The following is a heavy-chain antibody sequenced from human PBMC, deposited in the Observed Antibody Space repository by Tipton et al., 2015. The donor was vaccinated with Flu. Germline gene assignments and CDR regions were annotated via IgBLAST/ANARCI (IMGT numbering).Heavy chain of an antibody. CDR2: VHRTGSP. V-gene: IGHV4-38-2*01. D-gene: IGHD4-11*01. CDR1: GYSVRSGYY. Sequence: TLSLTCAVSGYSVRSGYYWDWIRQPPGKGLEWIGNVHRTGSPYYNSSLRSRVIMTVDGAKNQFSLRLTSVTAADTAIYYCARRDYSNYVSEPKSWFDPWGQGTLVTVSS. CDR3: ARRDYSNYVSEPKSWFDP. J-gene: IGHJ5*02.